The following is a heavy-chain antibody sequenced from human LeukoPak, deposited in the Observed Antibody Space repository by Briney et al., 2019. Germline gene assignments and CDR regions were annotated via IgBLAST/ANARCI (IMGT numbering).Heavy chain of an antibody. D-gene: IGHD3-22*01. V-gene: IGHV5-51*01. CDR3: ARRDHYDSSGYPNFDY. Sequence: GESLKISCKGSGYSFTSYWIGWVRQMPGKGLEWMGIIYPGDSDTRYSPSFQGQVTISADKSISTAYLHWSSLKASDTAMYYCARRDHYDSSGYPNFDYWGQGTLVTVSS. CDR2: IYPGDSDT. CDR1: GYSFTSYW. J-gene: IGHJ4*02.